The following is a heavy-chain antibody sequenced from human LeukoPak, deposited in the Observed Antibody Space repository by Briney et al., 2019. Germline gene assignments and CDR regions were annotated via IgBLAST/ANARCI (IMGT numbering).Heavy chain of an antibody. D-gene: IGHD3-10*01. CDR1: GGSFSGYY. J-gene: IGHJ4*02. CDR2: INHSGST. Sequence: PSETLSLTCAVYGGSFSGYYWSWIRQPPGKGLEWIGEINHSGSTNYNPSLKSRVTISVDTSKNQFSLKLSSVTAADTAVYYCARHSRRESYYYGSGSYYNRSPYWGQGTLVTVSS. CDR3: ARHSRRESYYYGSGSYYNRSPY. V-gene: IGHV4-34*01.